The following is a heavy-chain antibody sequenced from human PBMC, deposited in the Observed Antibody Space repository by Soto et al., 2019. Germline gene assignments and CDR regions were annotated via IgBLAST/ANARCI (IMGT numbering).Heavy chain of an antibody. CDR2: IVVGSGNT. V-gene: IGHV1-58*01. Sequence: SVKVSCKASGFTFTSSAVQWVRQARGQRLEWIGWIVVGSGNTNYAQKFQERVTITRDMSTSTAYMELSSLRSEDTAVYYCAAALRVVTADYYYYYYYGMDVWGQGTTVTVSS. CDR1: GFTFTSSA. CDR3: AAALRVVTADYYYYYYYGMDV. J-gene: IGHJ6*02. D-gene: IGHD2-21*02.